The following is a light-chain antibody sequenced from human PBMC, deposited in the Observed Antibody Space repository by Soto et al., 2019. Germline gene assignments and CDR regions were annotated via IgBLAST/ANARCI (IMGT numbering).Light chain of an antibody. V-gene: IGLV2-11*01. CDR1: SSNVGGYNF. J-gene: IGLJ3*02. CDR2: DVS. Sequence: QSALTQPRSVSGSPGQSFTISCTGTSSNVGGYNFVSWYQHHPGKAPKLMIYDVSKRPSGVPDRFSGSKSGSTASLTISGLQAEDEADYYCCSYSGSYTLVFGGGTKVTVL. CDR3: CSYSGSYTLV.